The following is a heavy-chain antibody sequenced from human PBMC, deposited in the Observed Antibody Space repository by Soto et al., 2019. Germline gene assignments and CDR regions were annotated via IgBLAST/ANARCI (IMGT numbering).Heavy chain of an antibody. Sequence: GGSLRLSCAASGFSFSNFAMSWVRQAPGKGLEWVSVISDSGGSTFYADSVKGWSTISRDNSKNTLYLDMNSLRAEDTAVYYCAKDSRASCYSPSDCWGQGTLVTVSS. CDR2: ISDSGGST. CDR1: GFSFSNFA. J-gene: IGHJ4*02. D-gene: IGHD2-2*02. CDR3: AKDSRASCYSPSDC. V-gene: IGHV3-23*01.